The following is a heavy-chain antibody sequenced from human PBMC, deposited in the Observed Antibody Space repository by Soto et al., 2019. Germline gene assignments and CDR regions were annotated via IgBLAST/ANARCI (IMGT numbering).Heavy chain of an antibody. CDR2: IIPIFGTE. V-gene: IGHV1-69*01. J-gene: IGHJ6*02. Sequence: QVQLVQSGAEVKKPGSSVKVSCKVSGGTFSSHSINWERQAPGQGPEWMGAIIPIFGTENYAQKFQGTVTITAAESTSPAYMELRRLTSEDTALYYCSTSVYCSTTRCYYYYGLDVWGQGTTVIVSS. CDR1: GGTFSSHS. D-gene: IGHD2-2*01. CDR3: STSVYCSTTRCYYYYGLDV.